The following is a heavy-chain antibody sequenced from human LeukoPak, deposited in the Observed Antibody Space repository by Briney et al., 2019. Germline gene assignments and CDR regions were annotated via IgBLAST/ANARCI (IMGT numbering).Heavy chain of an antibody. D-gene: IGHD3-22*01. CDR1: GFTFSSYG. CDR3: ATYSSLNRREFQY. J-gene: IGHJ1*01. Sequence: GGSLRLSCAASGFTFSSYGMHWVRQAPGKGLEWVAFIRYDGSNKYYADSVKGRFTISRDNSKNTLYLQMNSLRAEDTAVYYCATYSSLNRREFQYWGQGTLLTVSA. V-gene: IGHV3-30*02. CDR2: IRYDGSNK.